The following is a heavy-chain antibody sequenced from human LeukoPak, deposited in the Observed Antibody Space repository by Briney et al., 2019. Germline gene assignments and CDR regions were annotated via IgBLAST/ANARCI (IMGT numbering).Heavy chain of an antibody. V-gene: IGHV1-46*01. CDR1: GYTFTSYY. J-gene: IGHJ4*02. CDR2: ISPSGGST. Sequence: GASVKVSCKASGYTFTSYYMYWVRQAPGQGLEWMGIISPSGGSTSYAQKFQGRVTITRNTSISTAYMELSSLRSEDTAVYYCARVAAWEQGDDFDYWGQGTLVTVSS. CDR3: ARVAAWEQGDDFDY. D-gene: IGHD1-26*01.